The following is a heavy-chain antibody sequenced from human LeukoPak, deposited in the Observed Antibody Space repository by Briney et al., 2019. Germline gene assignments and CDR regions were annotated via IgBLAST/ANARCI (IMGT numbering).Heavy chain of an antibody. CDR2: IYYSGST. J-gene: IGHJ6*02. V-gene: IGHV4-59*01. CDR3: ARVPLYSSSWYYYYGMDV. CDR1: GGSISSYY. D-gene: IGHD6-13*01. Sequence: SETLSLTCTVSGGSISSYYWSWIRQPPGKGLEWIGYIYYSGSTNYNPSLKGRVTISVDTSKNQFSLKLSSVTAADTAVYYCARVPLYSSSWYYYYGMDVWGQGTTVTVSS.